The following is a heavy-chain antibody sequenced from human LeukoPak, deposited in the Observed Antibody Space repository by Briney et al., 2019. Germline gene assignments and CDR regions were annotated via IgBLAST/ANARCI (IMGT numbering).Heavy chain of an antibody. V-gene: IGHV3-23*01. J-gene: IGHJ6*02. CDR3: ARYCGGDCYALDYYYYYGMDV. Sequence: GGSLRLSCAASGFPFSSYAMSWVRQAPGKGLEWVSAISGSGGSTYYADSVKGRFTISRDNSKNTLYLQMNSLRAEDTAVYYCARYCGGDCYALDYYYYYGMDVWGQGTTVTVSS. CDR1: GFPFSSYA. D-gene: IGHD2-21*02. CDR2: ISGSGGST.